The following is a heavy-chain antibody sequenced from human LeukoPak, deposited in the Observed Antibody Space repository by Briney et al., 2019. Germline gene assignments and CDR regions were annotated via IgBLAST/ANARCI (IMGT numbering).Heavy chain of an antibody. CDR3: VKDLLQWYKFDS. D-gene: IGHD4-23*01. V-gene: IGHV3-30*02. Sequence: PGGSLRLSCTASGFTFSSYGIHWVRQAPGKGLEWVSFVRYDGKNQYYADSVKGRFTLSRDNSKKTVSLQMHSLRREDTAVYYCVKDLLQWYKFDSWGQGTLVIVSS. CDR2: VRYDGKNQ. CDR1: GFTFSSYG. J-gene: IGHJ4*02.